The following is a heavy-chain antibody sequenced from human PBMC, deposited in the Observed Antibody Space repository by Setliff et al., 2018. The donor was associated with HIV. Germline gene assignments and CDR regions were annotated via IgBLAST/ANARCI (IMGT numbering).Heavy chain of an antibody. CDR3: ARARDGFNFGLKY. CDR2: IKPNRGVT. V-gene: IGHV1-2*02. Sequence: ASVKVSCKASGFAFTNFHIHWVRQAPGQGLEWMGSIKPNRGVTKYAQTCQGRVTMTRDTSISTAYMELSRLRSDDTAVYFCARARDGFNFGLKYWGEGTLVTVSS. CDR1: GFAFTNFH. J-gene: IGHJ4*02. D-gene: IGHD3-10*01.